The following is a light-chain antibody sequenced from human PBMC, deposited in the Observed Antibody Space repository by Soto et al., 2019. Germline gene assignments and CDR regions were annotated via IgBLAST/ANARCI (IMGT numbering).Light chain of an antibody. CDR2: DAS. Sequence: DIQMTQSPSTLSASVGDRVTITCRASQSISSWLAWYQQKPGKAPKLLIYDASSLESGVPSRFSGRGSGTEFTLTISSLQPDDFATYYCQQLRNTFGQGTRLEIK. CDR3: QQLRNT. J-gene: IGKJ5*01. CDR1: QSISSW. V-gene: IGKV1-5*01.